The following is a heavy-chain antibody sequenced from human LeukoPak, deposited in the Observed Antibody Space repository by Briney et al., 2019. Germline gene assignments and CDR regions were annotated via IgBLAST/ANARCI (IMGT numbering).Heavy chain of an antibody. CDR1: GFTVSSNY. CDR3: ARDWSYYGSGSYYY. V-gene: IGHV3-53*01. J-gene: IGHJ4*02. D-gene: IGHD3-10*01. Sequence: GGSLRLSCAASGFTVSSNYMSWVRQAPGKGLEWVSAIYSGGSTYYADSAKGRFTISRDNSKNRLYLQMNSLRAEDTAVYYCARDWSYYGSGSYYYWGQGTLVTVSS. CDR2: IYSGGST.